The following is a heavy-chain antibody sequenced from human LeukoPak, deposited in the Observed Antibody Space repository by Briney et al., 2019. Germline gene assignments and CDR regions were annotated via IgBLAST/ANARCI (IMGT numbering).Heavy chain of an antibody. Sequence: SVKVSCKASGGTFSSYAISWVRQAPGQGLEWMGRIIPIFGTANYAQKFQGRVTITTDESTSTAYMELSSLRSEDTAVYYCARQLEFGYYYYMDVWGKGTTVTVSS. J-gene: IGHJ6*03. CDR3: ARQLEFGYYYYMDV. CDR1: GGTFSSYA. V-gene: IGHV1-69*05. D-gene: IGHD1-1*01. CDR2: IIPIFGTA.